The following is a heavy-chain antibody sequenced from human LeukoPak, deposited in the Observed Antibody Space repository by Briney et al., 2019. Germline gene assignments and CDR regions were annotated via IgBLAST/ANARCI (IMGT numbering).Heavy chain of an antibody. V-gene: IGHV4-39*01. J-gene: IGHJ4*02. CDR1: GGSISSDNYY. CDR3: ARLLYDGNGFYYFDC. Sequence: SETLSLTCTVSGGSISSDNYYWGWIRRPPGKGLEWIGSIHYTGNTYDNPSLKSRVTISVDTSRNQVSLKLTSVTAADTAVYYCARLLYDGNGFYYFDCWGQGILVTVSS. D-gene: IGHD3-22*01. CDR2: IHYTGNT.